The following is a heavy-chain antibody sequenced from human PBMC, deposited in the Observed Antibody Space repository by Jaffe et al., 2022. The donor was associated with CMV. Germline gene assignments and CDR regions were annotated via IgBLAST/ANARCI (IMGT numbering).Heavy chain of an antibody. D-gene: IGHD3-10*01. V-gene: IGHV3-7*01. CDR2: IKPDGNDR. J-gene: IGHJ4*02. Sequence: EVRLVESGGGLVQPGGSLRLSCAASGSTFSGEWMSWVRQAPGRGLEWVATIKPDGNDRFYVDSVGGRFTISRDNAESSLYLQMNSLRVEDTALYYCVSGLLDHWGQGTLVTVSS. CDR1: GSTFSGEW. CDR3: VSGLLDH.